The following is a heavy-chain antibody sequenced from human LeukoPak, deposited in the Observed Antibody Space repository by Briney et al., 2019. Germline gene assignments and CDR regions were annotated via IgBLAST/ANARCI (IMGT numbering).Heavy chain of an antibody. D-gene: IGHD2-15*01. CDR3: ARGRPRINSLGMDV. CDR1: GGSFSGYY. J-gene: IGHJ6*02. Sequence: SETLSLTCAVYGGSFSGYYWSWIRQPPGKGLEWIGEINHSGSTNYNPSLKSRVTISVDTSKNQFSLKLSSVTAADTAVYYCARGRPRINSLGMDVWGQGPTVTVSS. V-gene: IGHV4-34*01. CDR2: INHSGST.